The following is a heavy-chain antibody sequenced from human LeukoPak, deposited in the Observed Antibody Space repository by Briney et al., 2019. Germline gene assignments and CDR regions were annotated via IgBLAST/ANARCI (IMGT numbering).Heavy chain of an antibody. D-gene: IGHD2-15*01. CDR3: ARSSYCSGGSCSRHFDY. CDR2: IYTSGST. J-gene: IGHJ4*02. V-gene: IGHV4-4*07. CDR1: GGSISSYY. Sequence: SETLSLTCTVSGGSISSYYWSWVRQPAGKGLEWIGRIYTSGSTNYNPSLKSRVTMSVDTSKNQFSLKLSSVTAADTAVYYCARSSYCSGGSCSRHFDYWGQGTLVTVPS.